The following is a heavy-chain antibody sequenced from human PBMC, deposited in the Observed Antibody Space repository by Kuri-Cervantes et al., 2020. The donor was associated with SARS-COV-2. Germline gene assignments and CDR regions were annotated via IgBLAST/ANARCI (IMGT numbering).Heavy chain of an antibody. CDR3: ARDLTLGYTEAYYYYMDV. CDR2: INSDGSST. V-gene: IGHV3-74*01. CDR1: GFTFSSYW. J-gene: IGHJ6*03. D-gene: IGHD3-16*02. Sequence: GGSLRLSCAASGFTFSSYWMHWVRQAPGKGLVWVSRINSDGSSTSYADSVKGRFTISRDNAKNSLYLQMNSLRAEDTAVYYCARDLTLGYTEAYYYYMDVWGKGTTVTVSS.